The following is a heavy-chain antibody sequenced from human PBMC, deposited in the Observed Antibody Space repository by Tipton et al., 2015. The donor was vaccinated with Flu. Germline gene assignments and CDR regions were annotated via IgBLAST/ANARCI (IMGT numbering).Heavy chain of an antibody. D-gene: IGHD2-15*01. CDR3: AKDPGHCSGGSCYHY. Sequence: GSLRLSCAASGFTVSSNYINWVRQAPGKGLEWVSGIYSGGNTYYADSVEGRFTISRDNSKNTLYLQMNSLRPEDTAVYYCAKDPGHCSGGSCYHYWGQGTLVTVSS. CDR1: GFTVSSNY. J-gene: IGHJ4*02. V-gene: IGHV3-66*02. CDR2: IYSGGNT.